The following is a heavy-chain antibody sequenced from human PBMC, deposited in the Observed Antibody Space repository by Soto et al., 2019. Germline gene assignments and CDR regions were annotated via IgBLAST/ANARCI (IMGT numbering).Heavy chain of an antibody. CDR3: VYGYYFDY. D-gene: IGHD3-10*01. CDR1: GFIFGSYG. CDR2: ISYDGTNK. V-gene: IGHV3-30*03. Sequence: PGGSLRLSCTASGFIFGSYGMHWVRQAPGKGLEWVALISYDGTNKYYPDSVKGRFTISRDNPRNMLYLEMNSLRAEDTAVYYCVYGYYFDYWGQGTLVTVSS. J-gene: IGHJ4*02.